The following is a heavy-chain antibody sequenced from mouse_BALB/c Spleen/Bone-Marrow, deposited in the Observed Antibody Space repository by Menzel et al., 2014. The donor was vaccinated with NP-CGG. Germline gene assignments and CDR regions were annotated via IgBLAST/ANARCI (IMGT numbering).Heavy chain of an antibody. CDR2: IDPSDSET. J-gene: IGHJ3*01. CDR3: ARTAY. V-gene: IGHV1-69*02. Sequence: VQLQQSGAELVKPGAPVKLSCKASGYTFTDYWMNWVKQRPGRGLEWIGRIDPSDSETHYSQKFKDKATLTVDKSSTTAYIQLSNLTSEDPAVYYCARTAYWGQGTLVTVSA. CDR1: GYTFTDYW.